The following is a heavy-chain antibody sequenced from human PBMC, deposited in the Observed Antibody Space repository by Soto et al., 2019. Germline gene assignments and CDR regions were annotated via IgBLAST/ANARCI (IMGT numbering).Heavy chain of an antibody. CDR2: INHSGST. J-gene: IGHJ5*02. V-gene: IGHV4-34*01. Sequence: SETLSLTCAVYGGSFSGYYWSWIRQPPGKGLEWIGDINHSGSTNYNPSLKSRVTISVDTSKNQFSLKLSSVTAADTAVYYCARVVVVVTATPSYSWFDPWGQGTLVTVSS. CDR1: GGSFSGYY. CDR3: ARVVVVVTATPSYSWFDP. D-gene: IGHD2-21*02.